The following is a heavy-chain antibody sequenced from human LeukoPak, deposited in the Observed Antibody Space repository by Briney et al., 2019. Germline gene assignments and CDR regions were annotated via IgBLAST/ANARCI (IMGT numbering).Heavy chain of an antibody. CDR2: IKQDGSEK. D-gene: IGHD4-17*01. Sequence: PGGSLRLPCAASGFTFSSYWMSWVRQAPGKGLEWVANIKQDGSEKYYADSVKGRFTISRDNSKNTLYLQMNSLRAEDTAVYYCAKARLLPFTVTTHSGLQHWGQGTLVTVSS. CDR3: AKARLLPFTVTTHSGLQH. CDR1: GFTFSSYW. J-gene: IGHJ1*01. V-gene: IGHV3-7*01.